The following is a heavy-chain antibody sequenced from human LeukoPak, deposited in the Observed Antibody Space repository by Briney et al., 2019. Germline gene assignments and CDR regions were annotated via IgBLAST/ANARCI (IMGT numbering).Heavy chain of an antibody. J-gene: IGHJ6*02. Sequence: GASVKVSCKASGYTFTSYDINWVRQATGQGLEWMGWMNPNSGNTGYSQKFQGRVTMTRNTSISTAYMELSSLRSEDTAVYYCARGVEVGPNGVWFYYYYGMDVWGQGTTVTVSS. V-gene: IGHV1-8*01. CDR2: MNPNSGNT. CDR3: ARGVEVGPNGVWFYYYYGMDV. CDR1: GYTFTSYD. D-gene: IGHD1-26*01.